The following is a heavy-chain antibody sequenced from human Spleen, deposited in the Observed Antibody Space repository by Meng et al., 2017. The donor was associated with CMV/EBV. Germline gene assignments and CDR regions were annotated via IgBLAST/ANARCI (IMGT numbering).Heavy chain of an antibody. CDR3: AREFGPIVAYYFDY. D-gene: IGHD5-12*01. Sequence: GESLKISCAASGFTFSDYAMHWVRQAPGKGLEWVAVISYDGSNKYYTDSVKGRFTISRDNSKNTLYLQVNSLRVEDTAVYYCAREFGPIVAYYFDYWGQGTLVTVSS. CDR2: ISYDGSNK. V-gene: IGHV3-30*04. J-gene: IGHJ4*02. CDR1: GFTFSDYA.